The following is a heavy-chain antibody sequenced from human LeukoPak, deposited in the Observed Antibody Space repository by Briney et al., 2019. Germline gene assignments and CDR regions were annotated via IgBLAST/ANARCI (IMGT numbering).Heavy chain of an antibody. V-gene: IGHV3-21*01. D-gene: IGHD3/OR15-3a*01. CDR2: ISSSSSYI. CDR1: GFTFSSYS. CDR3: ARGSGLAEGAFDI. Sequence: GGSLRLSCAASGFTFSSYSMNWVRQAPGKGLEWVSSISSSSSYIYYADSMKGRFTISRDNAKNSLYLQMNSLRAEDTAVYYCARGSGLAEGAFDIWGQGTMVTVSS. J-gene: IGHJ3*02.